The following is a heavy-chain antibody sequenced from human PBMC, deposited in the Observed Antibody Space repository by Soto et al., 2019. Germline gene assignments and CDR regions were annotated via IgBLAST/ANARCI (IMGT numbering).Heavy chain of an antibody. D-gene: IGHD6-19*01. CDR1: GYTLTELS. J-gene: IGHJ4*02. CDR3: ATGAPIAVAALDY. CDR2: FDPEDGET. Sequence: ASVKVSCKVSGYTLTELSMHWVRQAPGKGLEWMGGFDPEDGETIYAQKFQGRVTMTEDTSTDTAYMELSSLRSEDMAVYYCATGAPIAVAALDYWGQGTLVTVSS. V-gene: IGHV1-24*01.